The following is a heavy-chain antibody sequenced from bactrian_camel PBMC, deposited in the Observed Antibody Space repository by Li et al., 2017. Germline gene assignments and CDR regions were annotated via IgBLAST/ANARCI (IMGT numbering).Heavy chain of an antibody. CDR3: AADRRRHGPPSLRPGDYSV. CDR2: ISPGSGRR. V-gene: IGHV3-3*01. Sequence: VQLVESGGGSVQPGGSLRLSCGASGHTYSSNCMGWFRQAPGKEREGVAAISPGSGRRYYGDSVKGRFSISKDNARNWLDLQMDSLEPGDTARYYCAADRRRHGPPSLRPGDYSVWGQGTQVTVS. CDR1: GHTYSSNC. D-gene: IGHD2*01. J-gene: IGHJ4*01.